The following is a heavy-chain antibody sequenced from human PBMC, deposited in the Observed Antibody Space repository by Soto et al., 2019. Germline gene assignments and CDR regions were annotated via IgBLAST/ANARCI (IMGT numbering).Heavy chain of an antibody. V-gene: IGHV3-30*18. CDR3: AKDVKDYNNHGGSYDY. CDR1: GFTFSTCG. J-gene: IGHJ4*02. Sequence: QVQLVESGGGVVQPGMSLRLSCAASGFTFSTCGIHWVRQAPGKGLEWVAVISNDGSHKYYGDSVKGRFTISRDNSKNTVYLQMNSLRPEDAAVYYCAKDVKDYNNHGGSYDYWGQGTLVTVSS. D-gene: IGHD4-4*01. CDR2: ISNDGSHK.